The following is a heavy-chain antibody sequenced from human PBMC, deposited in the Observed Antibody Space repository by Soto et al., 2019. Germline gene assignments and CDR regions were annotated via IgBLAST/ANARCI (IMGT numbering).Heavy chain of an antibody. J-gene: IGHJ5*02. CDR3: AKDRDYGDYGGWFDP. CDR2: ISGSGGST. V-gene: IGHV3-23*01. D-gene: IGHD4-17*01. Sequence: GGSLRLSCAASGFTFSSYAMSWVRQAPGKGLEWVSAISGSGGSTYYADSAKGRFTISRDNSKNTLYLQMNSLRAEGTAVYYCAKDRDYGDYGGWFDPWGQGTLVTVSS. CDR1: GFTFSSYA.